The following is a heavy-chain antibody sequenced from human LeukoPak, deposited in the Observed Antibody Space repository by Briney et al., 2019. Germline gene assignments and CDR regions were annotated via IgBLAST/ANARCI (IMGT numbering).Heavy chain of an antibody. D-gene: IGHD6-19*01. CDR1: GGSISSYY. J-gene: IGHJ6*02. CDR3: ARAVIAVAGSYYYGMDV. V-gene: IGHV4-59*01. Sequence: SETLSLTCTVSGGSISSYYWSWIRQPPGKGLEWIGYIYYSGSANYNPSLKSRVTISVDTSKNQFSLKLSPVTAADTAVYYCARAVIAVAGSYYYGMDVWGQGTTVTVSS. CDR2: IYYSGSA.